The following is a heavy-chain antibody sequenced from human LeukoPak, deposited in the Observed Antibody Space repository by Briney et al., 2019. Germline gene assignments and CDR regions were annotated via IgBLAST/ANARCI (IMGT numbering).Heavy chain of an antibody. CDR1: GFTFSSYW. CDR2: IKQDGSEK. CDR3: SNLGTF. V-gene: IGHV3-7*03. D-gene: IGHD3-16*01. J-gene: IGHJ4*02. Sequence: GGSLRLSCAASGFTFSSYWMSWVRQAPGKGLEWVANIKQDGSEKYYVDSVKGRFTISRDNAKSSLYLQMNSLKTEDMALYYCSNLGTFWGQGTLVTVSS.